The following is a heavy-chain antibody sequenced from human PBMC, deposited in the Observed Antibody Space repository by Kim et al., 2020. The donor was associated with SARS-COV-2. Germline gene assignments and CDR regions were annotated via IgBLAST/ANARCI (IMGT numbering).Heavy chain of an antibody. Sequence: ADSVRGRFSNSTDNSKNTLLLEMNSLRAEDTALYYCAKGPSTSSPCYFDYWGQGILVTVSS. V-gene: IGHV3-23*01. J-gene: IGHJ4*02. CDR3: AKGPSTSSPCYFDY. D-gene: IGHD2-2*01.